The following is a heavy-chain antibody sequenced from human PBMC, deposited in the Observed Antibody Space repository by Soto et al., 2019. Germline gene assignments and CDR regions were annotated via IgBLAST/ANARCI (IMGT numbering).Heavy chain of an antibody. CDR3: ARDGGSRSQYNWFDP. V-gene: IGHV4-59*01. Sequence: QVQLQESGPGLVKPSETLSLTCTVSGGSINRYYWSWIRQPPGKGLEWIGFIYYSGSTNYNPSLNGRVTISIHTSENQFSLKLSSVIAADTAVYYCARDGGSRSQYNWFDPWGQGTLVPVSS. D-gene: IGHD3-3*01. J-gene: IGHJ5*02. CDR2: IYYSGST. CDR1: GGSINRYY.